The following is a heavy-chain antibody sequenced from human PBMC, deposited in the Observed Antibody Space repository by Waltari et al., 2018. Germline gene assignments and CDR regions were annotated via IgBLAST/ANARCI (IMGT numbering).Heavy chain of an antibody. J-gene: IGHJ5*02. CDR2: IDSSGST. V-gene: IGHV4-59*11. CDR3: ARASYGSGSSWFDP. Sequence: QVQLQESGPGLVTPSETLSLICSVSGGSISTHFWGWIRQPPGKTLEWVGNIDSSGSTNYHPSLTSRVTISLDMSMKQWSLKLRSVSAADTAGYYWARASYGSGSSWFDPWGQGNLFTVSS. CDR1: GGSISTHF. D-gene: IGHD3-10*01.